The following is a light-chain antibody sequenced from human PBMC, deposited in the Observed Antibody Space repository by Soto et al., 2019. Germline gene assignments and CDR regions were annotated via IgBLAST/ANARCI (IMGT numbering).Light chain of an antibody. CDR1: QSVSSK. J-gene: IGKJ1*01. CDR3: QQYNSWLWT. Sequence: EIVMTQSPATLSVSPGEGATLSCRASQSVSSKLAWYQQKPGQAPRLLIYVASTRATGIPARFSGSGSGTEFTLIISSLQSEDSAVYYCQQYNSWLWTFGQATNVDIK. V-gene: IGKV3-15*01. CDR2: VAS.